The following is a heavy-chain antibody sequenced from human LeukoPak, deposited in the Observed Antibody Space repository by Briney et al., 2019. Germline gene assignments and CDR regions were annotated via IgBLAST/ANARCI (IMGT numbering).Heavy chain of an antibody. CDR1: GYTFSSNA. J-gene: IGHJ4*02. D-gene: IGHD3-22*01. CDR2: IDTNTGNP. CDR3: ARGYDSSGYFSD. Sequence: ASVTVSFTASGYTFSSNAINWVRQAPGQGLEWMGWIDTNTGNPTYAQGFTGQFVFSLDTSVSTAYLQISSLKAEDTAEYFCARGYDSSGYFSDWGQGTLVTVSS. V-gene: IGHV7-4-1*02.